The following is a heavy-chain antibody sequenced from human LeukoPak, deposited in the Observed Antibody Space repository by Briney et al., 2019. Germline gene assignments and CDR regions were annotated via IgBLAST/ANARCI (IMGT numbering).Heavy chain of an antibody. CDR2: ISSSGSTI. Sequence: PGGSLRLSCAASGFTFSSYEMNWVRQAPGKGLEWVSYISSSGSTIYYADSVKGRFTISRDNSKNTLYLQMNSLRAEDTAVYYCARGVVTMVRGVPDYYMDVWGKGTTVTISS. CDR1: GFTFSSYE. D-gene: IGHD3-10*01. J-gene: IGHJ6*03. CDR3: ARGVVTMVRGVPDYYMDV. V-gene: IGHV3-48*03.